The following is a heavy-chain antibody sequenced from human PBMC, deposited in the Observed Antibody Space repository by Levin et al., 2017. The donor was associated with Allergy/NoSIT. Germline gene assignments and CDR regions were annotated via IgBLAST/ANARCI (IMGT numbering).Heavy chain of an antibody. J-gene: IGHJ4*02. CDR1: GGTLSSTSHF. V-gene: IGHV4-39*07. Sequence: SQTLSLTCNVSGGTLSSTSHFWGWVRQSPGKGLQWIVSMHYSGTAYYTPSLKSRVTISMDTSTNQFSLRLTSVTAADTAIYYCSRSLETAMAPYYSDYWGQGTLVTVSS. D-gene: IGHD5-18*01. CDR3: SRSLETAMAPYYSDY. CDR2: MHYSGTA.